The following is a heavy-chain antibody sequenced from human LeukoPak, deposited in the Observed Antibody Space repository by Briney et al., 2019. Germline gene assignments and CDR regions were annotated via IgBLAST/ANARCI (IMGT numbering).Heavy chain of an antibody. CDR1: RYSFTTYG. D-gene: IGHD3-10*01. CDR2: ISGYNGYT. V-gene: IGHV1-18*01. Sequence: GAAVKDSFKCSRYSFTTYGIIDVGQAPGQGLEGMGWISGYNGYTNYAQKLQGRVTMTTDTSTCPAYMELRSLTSDDTAVYYCARDGSGRYGYWGQGTLVTVSS. CDR3: ARDGSGRYGY. J-gene: IGHJ4*02.